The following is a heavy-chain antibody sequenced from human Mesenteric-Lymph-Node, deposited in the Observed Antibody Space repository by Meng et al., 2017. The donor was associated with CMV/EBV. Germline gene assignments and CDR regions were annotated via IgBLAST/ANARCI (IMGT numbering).Heavy chain of an antibody. J-gene: IGHJ6*02. D-gene: IGHD3-22*01. CDR2: IKQDGGEK. CDR3: ARDDSSGYYLSYYYYGMDV. CDR1: GFTFDTYV. Sequence: GESLKISCAASGFTFDTYVMTWVRQAPGKGLEWVANIKQDGGEKYYVDSVKGRFTISRDNAKNSLYLLMNSLRAEDTALYYCARDDSSGYYLSYYYYGMDVWGQGTTVTVSS. V-gene: IGHV3-7*01.